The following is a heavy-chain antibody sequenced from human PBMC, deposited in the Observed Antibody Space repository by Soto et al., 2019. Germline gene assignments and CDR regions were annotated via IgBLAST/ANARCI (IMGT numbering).Heavy chain of an antibody. CDR2: ISYDGNVK. V-gene: IGHV3-30*18. CDR3: AKDLKVSGGFHGSLNYYYGMDV. D-gene: IGHD3-10*01. Sequence: PGGSLSLSCAASGFSFSNHGMQWVRQAPGKGLEWVAVISYDGNVKYYTDSVKGRFTISRDNSQSTLFLQMDSLRPEDAAVYYCAKDLKVSGGFHGSLNYYYGMDVWGQGTTVTVSS. CDR1: GFSFSNHG. J-gene: IGHJ6*02.